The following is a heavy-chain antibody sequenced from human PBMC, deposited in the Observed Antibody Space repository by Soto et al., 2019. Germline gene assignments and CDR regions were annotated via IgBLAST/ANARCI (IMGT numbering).Heavy chain of an antibody. CDR2: IIPIGGTT. J-gene: IGHJ3*02. V-gene: IGHV1-69*13. Sequence: SVKVSCKASGGTFSSYAISWVRQAPGQGLEWMGVIIPIGGTTNYAQKFQGRVTMTGDASTSTAYMELSSLRSEDTAVYYCARALAYYDFWSGYRNNDAFDIWGQGTMVTVSS. CDR1: GGTFSSYA. D-gene: IGHD3-3*01. CDR3: ARALAYYDFWSGYRNNDAFDI.